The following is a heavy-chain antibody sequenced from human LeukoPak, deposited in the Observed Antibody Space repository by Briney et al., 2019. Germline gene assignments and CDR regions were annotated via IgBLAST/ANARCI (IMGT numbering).Heavy chain of an antibody. CDR2: INHSGST. J-gene: IGHJ4*02. CDR1: GGFFSGYY. Sequence: PSETLSLTCAAYGGFFSGYYWSWIRQPPGRGLEWIGEINHSGSTNYNPSLKSRVTISVVTSKNQFSMKLSSVTAADTAVYYCARFWSGVDYLEYWGQGTLVTVSS. V-gene: IGHV4-34*01. D-gene: IGHD2-8*01. CDR3: ARFWSGVDYLEY.